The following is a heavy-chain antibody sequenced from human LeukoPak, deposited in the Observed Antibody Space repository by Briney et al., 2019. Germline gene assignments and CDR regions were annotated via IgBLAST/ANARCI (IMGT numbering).Heavy chain of an antibody. D-gene: IGHD6-13*01. V-gene: IGHV3-48*04. J-gene: IGHJ4*02. CDR3: ARDFGRLVRSFDY. CDR2: ISSSGSTI. CDR1: GFTFSTYW. Sequence: PGGSLRLSCAASGFTFSTYWMSWVRQAPGKGLEWVSYISSSGSTIYYADSVKGRFTISRDNAKNSLYLQMNSLRAEDTAVYYCARDFGRLVRSFDYWGQGTLVTVSS.